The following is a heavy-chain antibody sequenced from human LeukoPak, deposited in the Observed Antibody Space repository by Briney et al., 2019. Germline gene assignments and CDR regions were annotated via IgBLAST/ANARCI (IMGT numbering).Heavy chain of an antibody. Sequence: GGSLRLSCTTSGFTFEDYAMRWVRQAPGKGLEWVGLIRGKAYGETTKYAASVNGRFTISRDDSKSIAYLQMNSLKTEDTAVFYCCIEGYFSSFYSFHFDYWGQGTLVTVSS. J-gene: IGHJ4*02. CDR2: IRGKAYGETT. CDR1: GFTFEDYA. D-gene: IGHD2/OR15-2a*01. CDR3: CIEGYFSSFYSFHFDY. V-gene: IGHV3-49*04.